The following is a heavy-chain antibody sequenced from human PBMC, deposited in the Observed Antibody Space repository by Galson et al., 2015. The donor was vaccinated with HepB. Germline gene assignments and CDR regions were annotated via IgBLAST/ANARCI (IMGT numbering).Heavy chain of an antibody. V-gene: IGHV3-23*01. CDR3: ASDHGYSFGPYFDY. D-gene: IGHD5-18*01. Sequence: SLRLSCAASGFTFNSYGMSWVRQAPGKGLEWVSAISGSGDSTYYADSVKGRFTISRDNSKNTLYLQMNSLRAEDTAVYYCASDHGYSFGPYFDYWGQGTLVTVSS. J-gene: IGHJ4*02. CDR1: GFTFNSYG. CDR2: ISGSGDST.